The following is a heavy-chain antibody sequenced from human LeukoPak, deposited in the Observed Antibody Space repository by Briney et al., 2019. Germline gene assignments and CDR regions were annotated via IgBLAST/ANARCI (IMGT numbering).Heavy chain of an antibody. CDR2: VRRSGDNT. CDR1: GFTFEYYA. CDR3: AKVKSRPWGSAFDGFDI. V-gene: IGHV3-23*01. J-gene: IGHJ3*02. D-gene: IGHD7-27*01. Sequence: PGGSLRLSCAASGFTFEYYAMSWVRQAPGKGLEWVSTVRRSGDNTYYADPVKGRFTISRDRLKKTLYTQMNSLRAEDTAVYYCAKVKSRPWGSAFDGFDIWGQGTMVTVSS.